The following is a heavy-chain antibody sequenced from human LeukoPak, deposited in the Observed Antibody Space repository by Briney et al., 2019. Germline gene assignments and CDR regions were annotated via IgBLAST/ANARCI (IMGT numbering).Heavy chain of an antibody. CDR2: ISSSSSYT. CDR1: GFIFSSYS. V-gene: IGHV3-21*01. Sequence: GGSLRLSCVASGFIFSSYSMNWVRQAPGKGLEWVSSISSSSSYTYYADSVKGRFTISRDNAKNSLYLQMNSLRAEDTAVYYCATGDYGAFDIWGQGTMVTVSS. D-gene: IGHD4-17*01. CDR3: ATGDYGAFDI. J-gene: IGHJ3*02.